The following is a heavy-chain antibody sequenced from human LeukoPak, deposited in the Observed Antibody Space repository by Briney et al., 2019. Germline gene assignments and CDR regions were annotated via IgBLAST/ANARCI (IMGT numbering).Heavy chain of an antibody. V-gene: IGHV4-31*03. CDR3: ARRSLRDYVWGSAQNWFDP. CDR2: ISYSGST. CDR1: GGSSSSGNHY. Sequence: PSQTLSLTCTVSGGSSSSGNHYWTWIRQHPGKGLEWIGYISYSGSTYYNPSLKSRVTISVDTSKNQFSLKLSSVTAADTAVYYCARRSLRDYVWGSAQNWFDPWGQGTLVTVSS. J-gene: IGHJ5*02. D-gene: IGHD3-16*01.